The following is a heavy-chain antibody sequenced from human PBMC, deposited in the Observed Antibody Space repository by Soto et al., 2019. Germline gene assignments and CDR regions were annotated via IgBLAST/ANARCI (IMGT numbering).Heavy chain of an antibody. V-gene: IGHV4-39*01. CDR3: ARLPTGYPDWVDP. D-gene: IGHD3-9*01. CDR2: IHYRGDT. Sequence: QVQLQGSGPGLVRPSETLSLTCTVSGASISTNHHNWAWVRQPPGKGLERMGNIHYRGDTYFNPSLGSRISMSVDTSKNQFSLKLTSVTAADKAVYSCARLPTGYPDWVDPWGQGTLVTVSS. J-gene: IGHJ5*02. CDR1: GASISTNHHN.